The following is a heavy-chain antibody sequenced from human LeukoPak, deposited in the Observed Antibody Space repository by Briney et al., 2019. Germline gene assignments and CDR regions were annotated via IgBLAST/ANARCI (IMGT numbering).Heavy chain of an antibody. V-gene: IGHV4-4*07. J-gene: IGHJ4*02. CDR3: AREGDDGYSFGYPISY. CDR2: IYGSGST. Sequence: SETLSLTCTVSGGSVTTYYWSWIRQSAGKGLEWIGRIYGSGSTNYSPSLKSRVTMSLDTSKNQFSLKSSSVTAADTAVYYCAREGDDGYSFGYPISYWGQGSLVTVSS. CDR1: GGSVTTYY. D-gene: IGHD5-18*01.